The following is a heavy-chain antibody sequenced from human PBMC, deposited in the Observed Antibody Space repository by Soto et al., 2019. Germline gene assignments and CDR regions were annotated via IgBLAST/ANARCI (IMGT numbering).Heavy chain of an antibody. J-gene: IGHJ6*02. V-gene: IGHV4-34*01. D-gene: IGHD6-6*01. CDR1: GGSFSGYY. CDR3: ARFPLFTIYSSSLGWGMDV. Sequence: QVQLQQWGAGLLKPSETLSLTCAVYGGSFSGYYWSWIRQPPGKGLEWIGEINHSGSTNYNPSLKSRVTISVDTSNNQFSLKLSSVTAADTAVYYCARFPLFTIYSSSLGWGMDVWGQGTTVTVSS. CDR2: INHSGST.